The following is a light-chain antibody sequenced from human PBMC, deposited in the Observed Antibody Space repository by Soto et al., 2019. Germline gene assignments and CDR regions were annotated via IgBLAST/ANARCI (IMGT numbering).Light chain of an antibody. CDR3: SSYTSSSSVV. J-gene: IGLJ2*01. CDR1: SSDVGGYNY. V-gene: IGLV2-14*01. CDR2: DVS. Sequence: QSALTQPASVSGSPGQSITISCTGTSSDVGGYNYVSWYQQHPGKAPKLMIYDVSNRPSGVSNRFSGSKSGNTASLTISGLQAEDEADYYCSSYTSSSSVVFGGVTKLTV.